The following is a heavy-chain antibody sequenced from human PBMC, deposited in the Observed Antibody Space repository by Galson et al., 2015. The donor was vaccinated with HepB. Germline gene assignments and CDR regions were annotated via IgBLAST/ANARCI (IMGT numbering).Heavy chain of an antibody. CDR1: GFTSSDSG. D-gene: IGHD2-15*01. Sequence: RLSCAASGFTSSDSGKHWVRQPSGNGLEWVGHIRNKATNYATTYAASVKGRFTISRDDSKNTAYLQMNSLKTEDTAVYYCTRRYCSGGRCYSDYWRQGGLGTVSS. CDR2: IRNKATNYAT. CDR3: TRRYCSGGRCYSDY. V-gene: IGHV3-73*01. J-gene: IGHJ4*03.